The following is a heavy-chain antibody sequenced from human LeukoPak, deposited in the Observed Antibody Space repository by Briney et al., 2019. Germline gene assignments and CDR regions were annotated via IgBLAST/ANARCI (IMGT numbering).Heavy chain of an antibody. D-gene: IGHD2/OR15-2a*01. Sequence: GGSLRLSCAVSGFTFSNAWMTWVRQAPGRGLEWVGRIKSKTDGGTTDYAAPVKGRFTISRDDSKNTLYLQLNSLKTEDTAMYYCTTLSDVKDYWGQGTLVTVSS. CDR3: TTLSDVKDY. CDR2: IKSKTDGGTT. V-gene: IGHV3-15*01. J-gene: IGHJ4*02. CDR1: GFTFSNAW.